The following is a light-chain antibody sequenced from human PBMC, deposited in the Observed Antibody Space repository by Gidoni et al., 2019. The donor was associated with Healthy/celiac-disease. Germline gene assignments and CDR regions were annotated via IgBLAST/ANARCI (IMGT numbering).Light chain of an antibody. V-gene: IGLV3-1*01. J-gene: IGLJ2*01. CDR1: KLGDKY. CDR3: QAWDSSTVV. Sequence: SYVLTQPPPVSVPPGQTASITCSGDKLGDKYACWYQQKPGQSPVLVIYQDSKRPSGIPERFSGSNSGNTATLTISGTQAMDEADYYCQAWDSSTVVFGGGTKLTVL. CDR2: QDS.